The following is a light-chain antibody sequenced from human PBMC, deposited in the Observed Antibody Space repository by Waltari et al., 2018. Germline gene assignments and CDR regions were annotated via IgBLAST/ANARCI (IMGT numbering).Light chain of an antibody. CDR1: SSNIGSNF. V-gene: IGLV1-47*01. CDR3: AAWDGSLTGPV. Sequence: QSVLTQPPSASGTPGQRVTISCSGSSSNIGSNFVYWYQQLPGTAPKLLIYRNDQRPSGVPDRCSGSKSGTSASLAISGLRSEDEADYYCAAWDGSLTGPVFGGGTKLTVL. J-gene: IGLJ3*02. CDR2: RND.